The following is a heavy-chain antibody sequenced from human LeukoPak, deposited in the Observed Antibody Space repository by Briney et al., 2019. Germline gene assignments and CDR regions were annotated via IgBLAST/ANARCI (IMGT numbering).Heavy chain of an antibody. CDR3: AKDNGGNSASYYYYGMDV. CDR1: GFTFSSYA. Sequence: GGSLRLSCAASGFTFSSYAMSWVRQAPGKGLEWVSAISGSGGSTYYADSVKGRFTISRDNSKNTLYLQMNSLRAEDTAVYYCAKDNGGNSASYYYYGMDVWGQGTTVTVSS. CDR2: ISGSGGST. D-gene: IGHD4-23*01. J-gene: IGHJ6*02. V-gene: IGHV3-23*01.